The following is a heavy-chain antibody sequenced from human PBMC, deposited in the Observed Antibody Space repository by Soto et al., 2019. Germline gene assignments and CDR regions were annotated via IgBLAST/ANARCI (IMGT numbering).Heavy chain of an antibody. D-gene: IGHD4-17*01. CDR3: ARDRTTVTPTADYYDYYGMDV. J-gene: IGHJ6*02. V-gene: IGHV4-4*02. Sequence: QVQLQESGPGLVKPSGTLSLTCAVSGGSISSSNWWSWVRQPPGKGLEWIGEIYHSGSTNYNPSLKSRVTTSVAKSKNRISLKLSSVTAADTAVYYCARDRTTVTPTADYYDYYGMDVWGQGTTVTVSS. CDR1: GGSISSSNW. CDR2: IYHSGST.